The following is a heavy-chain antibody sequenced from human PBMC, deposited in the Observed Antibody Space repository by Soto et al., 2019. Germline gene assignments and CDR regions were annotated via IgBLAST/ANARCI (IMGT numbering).Heavy chain of an antibody. CDR2: ISYDGSNK. J-gene: IGHJ4*02. CDR3: AKRGILDYYDSSAYAY. V-gene: IGHV3-30*18. Sequence: PGGSLRLSCAASGFTFSNYGMHWVRQAPGKGLEWVAVISYDGSNKYYEDSVKGRFTISRDNSKNTLYLQMNSLRAEDTAVYYCAKRGILDYYDSSAYAYWGQGALVTVSS. D-gene: IGHD3-22*01. CDR1: GFTFSNYG.